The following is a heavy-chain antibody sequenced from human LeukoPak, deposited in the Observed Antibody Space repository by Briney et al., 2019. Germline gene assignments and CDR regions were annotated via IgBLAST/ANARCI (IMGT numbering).Heavy chain of an antibody. CDR1: GFTFSSYG. CDR3: ARVRGYFRIDAFDI. Sequence: GETLRLSCAASGFTFSSYGMSWVRQAPGKGLEWVSYISSSGSTIYYADSVKGRFTISRDNAKNSLYLQMNSLRAEDTAVYYCARVRGYFRIDAFDIWGQGTMVTVSS. CDR2: ISSSGSTI. D-gene: IGHD2/OR15-2a*01. J-gene: IGHJ3*02. V-gene: IGHV3-48*04.